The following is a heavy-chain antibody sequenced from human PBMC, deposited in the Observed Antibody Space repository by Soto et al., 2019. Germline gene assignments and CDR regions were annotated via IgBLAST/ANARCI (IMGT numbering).Heavy chain of an antibody. Sequence: QVQLVQSGAEVKKPGSSVKVSGKASGGTFSSYDISWVRQAPGQGLEWMGGIIPIFGTANYAQKVQGRGTITEDESTSTADMELSILRSEDTAGYCCARGLLWFGEVLPLGYFDYWGQGTLVTVSS. J-gene: IGHJ4*02. V-gene: IGHV1-69*01. CDR3: ARGLLWFGEVLPLGYFDY. CDR2: IIPIFGTA. CDR1: GGTFSSYD. D-gene: IGHD3-10*01.